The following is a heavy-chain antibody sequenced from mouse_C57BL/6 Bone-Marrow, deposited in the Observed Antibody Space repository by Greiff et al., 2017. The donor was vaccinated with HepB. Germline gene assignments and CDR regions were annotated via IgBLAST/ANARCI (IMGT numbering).Heavy chain of an antibody. D-gene: IGHD1-1*01. Sequence: VQLQQSGAELVRPGTSVKMSCKASGYTFTNYWIGWVKQRPGHGLEWIGDIYPGGGYTNYNEKFKGKATLTADKSSSTAYMQFSNLTSEDSAIYYCARSEYYQMYFDVWGTGTTVTVSS. CDR3: ARSEYYQMYFDV. J-gene: IGHJ1*03. V-gene: IGHV1-63*01. CDR1: GYTFTNYW. CDR2: IYPGGGYT.